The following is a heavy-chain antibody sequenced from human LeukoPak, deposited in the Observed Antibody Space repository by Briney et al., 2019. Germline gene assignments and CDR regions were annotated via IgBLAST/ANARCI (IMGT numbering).Heavy chain of an antibody. CDR1: GVTFSTDR. CDR2: ISSGTTTI. J-gene: IGHJ6*02. Sequence: GGCLRLSCAASGVTFSTDRMQWVREAPGKGVEGLSSISSGTTTIYYADSVKGRFTISRDNAKDSLYLQMNSLRDKDTAIYYCARDPSDVWGQATTVTVSS. V-gene: IGHV3-48*02. CDR3: ARDPSDV.